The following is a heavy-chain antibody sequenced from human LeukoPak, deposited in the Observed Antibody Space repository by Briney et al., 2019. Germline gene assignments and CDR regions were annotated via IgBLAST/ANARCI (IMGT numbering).Heavy chain of an antibody. J-gene: IGHJ5*02. CDR2: INPNSGGT. V-gene: IGHV1-2*02. D-gene: IGHD3-22*01. Sequence: ASVKVSCKASGGTFSSYAISWVRQAPGQGLEWMGWINPNSGGTNYAQMFQGRVTMTGDMSINTVYMELSRLTSDDTAVYYCARPSFSSSYSRSVKNWFDPWGQGTLVTVSS. CDR1: GGTFSSYA. CDR3: ARPSFSSSYSRSVKNWFDP.